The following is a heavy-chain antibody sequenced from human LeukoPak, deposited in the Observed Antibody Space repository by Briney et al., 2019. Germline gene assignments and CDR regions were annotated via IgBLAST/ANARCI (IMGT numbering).Heavy chain of an antibody. CDR1: GYTFTTYY. D-gene: IGHD3-22*01. Sequence: GASVKVSCRASGYTFTTYYMHWVRQAPGQGLEWVGWINPNSGGTNYGQKFQGRVTMTTDTSITTVYMELSRLRSDDTAVYYCAREDSSGYTPGADYWGQGTLVTVSS. V-gene: IGHV1-2*02. CDR3: AREDSSGYTPGADY. J-gene: IGHJ4*02. CDR2: INPNSGGT.